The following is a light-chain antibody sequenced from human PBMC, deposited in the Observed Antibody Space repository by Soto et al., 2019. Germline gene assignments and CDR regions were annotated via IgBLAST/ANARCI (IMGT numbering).Light chain of an antibody. Sequence: AIQMTQSPSSISASTGDRITVTCRASQDISTYVAWYQQKPGKAPKFLIYRASTLQGGVPSRFSGSGSGTDFTLTISPLQSEDFATYYWQQYHSYPLTFGGGTEVEIK. CDR1: QDISTY. V-gene: IGKV1-8*01. CDR2: RAS. J-gene: IGKJ4*01. CDR3: QQYHSYPLT.